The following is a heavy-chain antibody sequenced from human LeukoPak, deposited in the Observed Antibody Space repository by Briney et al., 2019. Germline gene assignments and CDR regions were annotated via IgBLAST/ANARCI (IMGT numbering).Heavy chain of an antibody. CDR1: GFTFSNYK. D-gene: IGHD6-19*01. V-gene: IGHV3-21*01. CDR3: ATVSDGWSGY. J-gene: IGHJ4*02. CDR2: ISTSSNYI. Sequence: GGSLRLSCAASGFTFSNYKMNWVRQAPGKGLEWVSFISTSSNYIYYSASVKGRCTISRENAKNSLFARMNSLKAEDTAVYYCATVSDGWSGYWGQGTLVTVSS.